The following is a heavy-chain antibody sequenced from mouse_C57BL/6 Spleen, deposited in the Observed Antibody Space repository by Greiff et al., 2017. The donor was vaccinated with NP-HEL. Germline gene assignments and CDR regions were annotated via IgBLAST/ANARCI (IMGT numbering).Heavy chain of an antibody. D-gene: IGHD3-2*02. CDR3: ARGQLSGDY. CDR1: GYTFTSYW. V-gene: IGHV1-52*01. CDR2: IDPSDSET. Sequence: QVQLQQPGAELVRPGSSVKLSCKASGYTFTSYWMHWVKQRPIQGLEWIGNIDPSDSETYYNQKFKDKATLTVDKSSSTAYMQLSSLTSEDSAVYYCARGQLSGDYWGQGTSVTVSS. J-gene: IGHJ4*01.